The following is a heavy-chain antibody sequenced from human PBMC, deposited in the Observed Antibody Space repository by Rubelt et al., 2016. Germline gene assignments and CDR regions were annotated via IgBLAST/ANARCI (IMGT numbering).Heavy chain of an antibody. D-gene: IGHD1-26*01. CDR3: ATYRRSHPRDAFDI. J-gene: IGHJ3*02. V-gene: IGHV7-4-1*02. CDR1: GYTFTSYA. Sequence: GSELKKPGASVKVSCKASGYTFTSYAMNWVRQAPGQGLEWMGWINTNTGNPTYAQGFTGRFVFSLDTSVSTAYLQISSLKAEDTAVYYCATYRRSHPRDAFDIWGQGTMVIVSS. CDR2: INTNTGNP.